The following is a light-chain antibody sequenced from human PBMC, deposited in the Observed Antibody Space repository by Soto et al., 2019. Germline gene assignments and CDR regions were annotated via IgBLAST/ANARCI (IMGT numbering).Light chain of an antibody. CDR2: EVR. V-gene: IGLV2-14*01. CDR3: SPYRSSTTFV. CDR1: SSDVGAYNY. J-gene: IGLJ1*01. Sequence: QSALTQPASVSGSPGQSITISCSGTSSDVGAYNYVSWYQQYPGKAPKVIIFEVRKRPSGVSNRFSGSKLGDTASLTISGLQAEDEADYYCSPYRSSTTFVFGTGTQLTVL.